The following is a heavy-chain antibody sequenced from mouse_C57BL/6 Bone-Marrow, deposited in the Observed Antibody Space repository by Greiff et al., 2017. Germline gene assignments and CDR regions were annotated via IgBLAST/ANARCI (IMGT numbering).Heavy chain of an antibody. CDR2: IYPSDSET. CDR3: AISEDGYRYYFDY. J-gene: IGHJ2*01. Sequence: QVQLQQPGAELVRPGSSVKLSCKASGYTFTSYWMDWVKQRPGQGLEWIGNIYPSDSETHYNQKFKDKATLTVDKSSSTAYMQLSSLTSEDSAVYYCAISEDGYRYYFDYWGQGTTLTVSS. CDR1: GYTFTSYW. V-gene: IGHV1-61*01. D-gene: IGHD2-3*01.